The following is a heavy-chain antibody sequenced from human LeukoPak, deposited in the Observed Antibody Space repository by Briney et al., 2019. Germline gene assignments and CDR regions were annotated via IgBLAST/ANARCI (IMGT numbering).Heavy chain of an antibody. CDR2: LYRDDTT. CDR1: GFTVSTNY. D-gene: IGHD3-22*01. V-gene: IGHV3-53*01. Sequence: GGSLRLSCAASGFTVSTNYMSWVRQALGKGLEWVSVLYRDDTTYYADSVKGRFTISRDNSKNTLYLQMSSLRAEDTAVYYCARAAYDSGSYIVNHDYWGQGTLVTVSS. CDR3: ARAAYDSGSYIVNHDY. J-gene: IGHJ4*02.